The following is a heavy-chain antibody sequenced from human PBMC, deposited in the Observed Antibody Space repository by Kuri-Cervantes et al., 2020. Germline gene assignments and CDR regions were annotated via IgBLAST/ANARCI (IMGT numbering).Heavy chain of an antibody. CDR2: IIPIFGTT. J-gene: IGHJ6*03. D-gene: IGHD2-15*01. CDR3: ARGVDICSGGTCYPNYYYYYMDV. V-gene: IGHV1-69*06. Sequence: SVKVSCKASGYTFTYRYLHWVRQAPGQGLEWMGGIIPIFGTTNYAQKFQGRVTITADISTSTAYMELSSLRSEDTAVYYCARGVDICSGGTCYPNYYYYYMDVWGKGTTVTVSS. CDR1: GYTFTYRY.